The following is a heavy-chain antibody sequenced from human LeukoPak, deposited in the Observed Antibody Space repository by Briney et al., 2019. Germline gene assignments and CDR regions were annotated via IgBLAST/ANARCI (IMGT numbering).Heavy chain of an antibody. CDR1: GYSISSGYY. V-gene: IGHV4-38-2*02. Sequence: SETLSLTCTVSGYSISSGYYWGWIRQPPGKGLEWIGSIYYSGSTYYNPSPKSRVTISVDTSKSQFSLKLSSVTAADTAVYYCARVRSGYDYYYYYMDVWGKGTTVTVSS. CDR3: ARVRSGYDYYYYYMDV. CDR2: IYYSGST. D-gene: IGHD3-3*01. J-gene: IGHJ6*03.